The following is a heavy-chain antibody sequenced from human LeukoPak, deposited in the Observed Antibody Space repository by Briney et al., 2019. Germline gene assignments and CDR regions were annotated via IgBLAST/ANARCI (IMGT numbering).Heavy chain of an antibody. CDR2: ISSSSYT. D-gene: IGHD2-15*01. Sequence: GGSLRLSCAASGFTFSDYYMSWIRQAPGKGLEWVSYISSSSYTNYADSVKGRFTISRDNAKNSLYLQTNSLRAEDTAVYYCARDLTGVVVAATTRDGYYYGMDVWGQGTTVTVSS. CDR3: ARDLTGVVVAATTRDGYYYGMDV. CDR1: GFTFSDYY. J-gene: IGHJ6*02. V-gene: IGHV3-11*05.